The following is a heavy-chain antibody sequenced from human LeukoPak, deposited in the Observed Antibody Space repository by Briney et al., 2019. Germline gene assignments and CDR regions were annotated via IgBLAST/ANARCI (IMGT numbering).Heavy chain of an antibody. V-gene: IGHV3-23*01. Sequence: GGSLRLSCEASGFTFSSYAMSWVRQAPGKGLEWVSAISGSGGSTYYADSVKGRFTISRDNSKNTLYLQMNSLRAEDTAVYYCAKVGTSSWYGNFDYWGQGTLVTVSS. J-gene: IGHJ4*02. CDR3: AKVGTSSWYGNFDY. CDR2: ISGSGGST. D-gene: IGHD6-13*01. CDR1: GFTFSSYA.